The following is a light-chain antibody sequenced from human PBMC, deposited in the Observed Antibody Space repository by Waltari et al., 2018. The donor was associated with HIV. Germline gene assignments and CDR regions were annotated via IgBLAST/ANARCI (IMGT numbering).Light chain of an antibody. Sequence: SYELAQPPSVSVSPGQTARLTRPGDELPRHFVYWYQQKPGQAPIVVLYKGAERPSGSPGRFSGFISGTTATLTISAVQAEDEADYYCQSADITGTLGVFGGGTRLTV. CDR3: QSADITGTLGV. CDR1: ELPRHF. CDR2: KGA. J-gene: IGLJ2*01. V-gene: IGLV3-25*03.